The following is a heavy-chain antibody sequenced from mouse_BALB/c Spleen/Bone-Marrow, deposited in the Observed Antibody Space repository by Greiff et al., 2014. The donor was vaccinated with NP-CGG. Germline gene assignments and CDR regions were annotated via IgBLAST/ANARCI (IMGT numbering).Heavy chain of an antibody. J-gene: IGHJ3*01. CDR2: ISTYSGNT. D-gene: IGHD1-1*01. CDR3: ARGYYGSSYLFAY. CDR1: GYTFTDYA. Sequence: LVESGPELVRPGVSVKISCKGSGYTFTDYAMHWVKQSHAKSLEWIGVISTYSGNTNYNQKFKGKATMTVDKSSSTAYMELARLTSEGSAIYYCARGYYGSSYLFAYWGQGTLVTVSA. V-gene: IGHV1-67*01.